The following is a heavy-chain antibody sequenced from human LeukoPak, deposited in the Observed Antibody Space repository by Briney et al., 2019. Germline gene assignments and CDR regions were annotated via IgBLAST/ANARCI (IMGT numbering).Heavy chain of an antibody. Sequence: ASVKVSCKATSYISWVRQAPGQGLEWMGWIGSYAGDTYYAQKFQGRVTVTTDTSSSTAYMELRSLRSDDTAVYYCARDFWNFGDSKGYFRDFDSWGQGTLVTGSS. CDR1: TSY. CDR2: IGSYAGDT. CDR3: ARDFWNFGDSKGYFRDFDS. D-gene: IGHD3-22*01. J-gene: IGHJ5*01. V-gene: IGHV1-18*01.